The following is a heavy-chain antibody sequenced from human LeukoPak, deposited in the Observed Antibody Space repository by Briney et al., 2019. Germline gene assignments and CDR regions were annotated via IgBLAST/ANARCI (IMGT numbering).Heavy chain of an antibody. D-gene: IGHD3-3*01. J-gene: IGHJ4*02. V-gene: IGHV1-69*13. CDR2: IIPIFGTA. CDR3: ATTYGAFWSGYYMNY. Sequence: SVKVSCKASGYTFTGYYMHWVRQAPGQGLEWMGGIIPIFGTANYAQKFQGRVTITADESTSTAYMELSSLRSEDTAVYYCATTYGAFWSGYYMNYWGQGTLVTVSS. CDR1: GYTFTGYY.